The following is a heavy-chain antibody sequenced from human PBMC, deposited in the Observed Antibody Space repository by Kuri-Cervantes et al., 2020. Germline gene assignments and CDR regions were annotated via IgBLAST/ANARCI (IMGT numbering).Heavy chain of an antibody. V-gene: IGHV3-53*05. D-gene: IGHD6-13*01. CDR3: ARASGYSSSWPSKYYYYYGMDV. CDR2: IYSGGST. Sequence: GGSLRLSCAASGFTVSSNYMSWVRQAPGKGLEWVSVIYSGGSTYYADSVKGRFTISRDNSKNTLYLQMNSLRAEDTAVYYCARASGYSSSWPSKYYYYYGMDVWGQGTTVTVS. CDR1: GFTVSSNY. J-gene: IGHJ6*02.